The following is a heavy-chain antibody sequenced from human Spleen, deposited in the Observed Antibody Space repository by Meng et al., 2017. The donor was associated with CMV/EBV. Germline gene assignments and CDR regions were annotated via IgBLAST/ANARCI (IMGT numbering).Heavy chain of an antibody. CDR1: GGSTRGYY. D-gene: IGHD4-17*01. CDR3: AREDERQRYFFDS. V-gene: IGHV4-59*01. J-gene: IGHJ4*02. CDR2: VYHTGTA. Sequence: ETLSLTCTVSGGSTRGYYWSWLRQPPGKGLEWIGYVYHTGTANYNPSLMSRVSISVDTSKIHFALQLTSVTAADTAVYYCAREDERQRYFFDSWGQGTLVTVSS.